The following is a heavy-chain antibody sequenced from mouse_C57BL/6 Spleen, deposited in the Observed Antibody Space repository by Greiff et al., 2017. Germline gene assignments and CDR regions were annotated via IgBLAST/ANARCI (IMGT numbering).Heavy chain of an antibody. CDR3: ARSGVLYGGSHYYAMDY. CDR2: IYPGDGDT. CDR1: GYAFSSSW. D-gene: IGHD1-1*01. J-gene: IGHJ4*01. V-gene: IGHV1-82*01. Sequence: VKLMESGPELVKPGASVKISCKASGYAFSSSWMNWVKQRPGKGLEWIGRIYPGDGDTNYNGKFKGKATLTADKSSSTAYMQLSSLTFEDSAFYFWARSGVLYGGSHYYAMDYWGQGTSVTVSS.